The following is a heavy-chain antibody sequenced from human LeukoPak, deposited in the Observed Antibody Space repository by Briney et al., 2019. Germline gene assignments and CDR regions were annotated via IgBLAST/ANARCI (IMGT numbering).Heavy chain of an antibody. Sequence: GGSLRLSCAASGFTVSSNYMSWVRQAPGKGLEWVSVIYSGGSTYYADSVKGRFTISRDNSKNMLCLQMNSLRAEDTAVYYCASWGRDGYNYDYWGQGTLVTVSS. CDR3: ASWGRDGYNYDY. CDR1: GFTVSSNY. J-gene: IGHJ4*02. CDR2: IYSGGST. V-gene: IGHV3-53*01. D-gene: IGHD5-24*01.